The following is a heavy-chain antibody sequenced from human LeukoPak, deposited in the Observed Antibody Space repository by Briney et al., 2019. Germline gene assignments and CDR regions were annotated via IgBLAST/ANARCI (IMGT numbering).Heavy chain of an antibody. V-gene: IGHV3-15*05. CDR1: GFTFSHAW. D-gene: IGHD3-10*01. CDR3: TTADSFFYGSETYSPVDY. J-gene: IGHJ4*02. CDR2: IKSKVNGETT. Sequence: GGSLRLSCAASGFTFSHAWMNRVRQAPGKGLELVGRIKSKVNGETTDYAAPVKGRFTISRDDSENTLSLQMNSLKTEDTAVYYCTTADSFFYGSETYSPVDYWGQGTLVTVSS.